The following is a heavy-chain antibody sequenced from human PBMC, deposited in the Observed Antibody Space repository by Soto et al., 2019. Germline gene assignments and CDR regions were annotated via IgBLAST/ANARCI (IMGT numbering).Heavy chain of an antibody. CDR2: TYYRSRWYN. V-gene: IGHV6-1*01. CDR3: AREFPYYVRSDRYLEY. J-gene: IGHJ4*02. D-gene: IGHD3-16*01. Sequence: PSQTLSLTCAISGDSVSGNSAAWNWIRQSPSRGLEWLGRTYYRSRWYNDYAVSVKSRITVTPDTSKNQFSLHLNSVTPEDTAVYYCAREFPYYVRSDRYLEYWAQGALVTVSS. CDR1: GDSVSGNSAA.